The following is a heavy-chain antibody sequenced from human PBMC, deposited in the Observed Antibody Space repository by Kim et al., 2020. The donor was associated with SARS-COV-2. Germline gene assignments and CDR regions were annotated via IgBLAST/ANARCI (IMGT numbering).Heavy chain of an antibody. V-gene: IGHV3-33*06. J-gene: IGHJ4*02. CDR2: IWYDGSNK. CDR3: AKSVETYYDDSSGYYYFAY. CDR1: GFTFSSYG. Sequence: GGSLRLSCAASGFTFSSYGMHWVRQAPGKGLEWVAVIWYDGSNKYYADSVKGRFTISRDNSKNTLYLQMNSLRAEDTAVYYCAKSVETYYDDSSGYYYFAYWGQGTLVTVSS. D-gene: IGHD3-22*01.